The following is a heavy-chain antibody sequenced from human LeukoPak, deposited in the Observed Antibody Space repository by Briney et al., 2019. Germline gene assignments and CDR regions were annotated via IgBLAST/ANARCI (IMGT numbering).Heavy chain of an antibody. J-gene: IGHJ3*02. V-gene: IGHV4-61*02. CDR3: ASSIAAAGTGAFDI. Sequence: PSETPSLTCTVSGGSISSGSYYWSWIRQPAGKGLEWIGRIYTSGSTNYNPSLKSRVTISVDTSKNQFSLKLSSVTAADTAVYYCASSIAAAGTGAFDIWGQGTMVTVPS. D-gene: IGHD6-13*01. CDR2: IYTSGST. CDR1: GGSISSGSYY.